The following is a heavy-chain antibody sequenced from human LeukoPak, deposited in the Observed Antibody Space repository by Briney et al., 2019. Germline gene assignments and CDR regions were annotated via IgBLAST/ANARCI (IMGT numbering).Heavy chain of an antibody. J-gene: IGHJ3*02. CDR2: ISSSSSYI. CDR1: GFTFSSYS. D-gene: IGHD3-22*01. V-gene: IGHV3-21*01. Sequence: GRSLRLSCAASGFTFSSYSMNWVRQAPGKGLEWASSISSSSSYIYYADSVKGRFTISRDNAKNSLYLQMNSLRAEDTAVYYCARAYYYDSSGSARAQNDAFDIWGQGTMVTVSS. CDR3: ARAYYYDSSGSARAQNDAFDI.